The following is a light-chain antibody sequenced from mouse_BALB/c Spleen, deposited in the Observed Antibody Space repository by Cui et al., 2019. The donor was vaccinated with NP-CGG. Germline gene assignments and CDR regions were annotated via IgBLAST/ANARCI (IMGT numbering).Light chain of an antibody. V-gene: IGLV1*01. CDR1: TGAVTTSNY. CDR2: GTN. Sequence: QAVVTQESALTTSPGETVTLTCRSSTGAVTTSNYANCVQEKPDHLFTGLIGGTNNRAPGVPARFSGSLIGDKAALTITGAQTDDEAIYFCALWFSNHWVFGGGTKLTVL. CDR3: ALWFSNHWV. J-gene: IGLJ1*01.